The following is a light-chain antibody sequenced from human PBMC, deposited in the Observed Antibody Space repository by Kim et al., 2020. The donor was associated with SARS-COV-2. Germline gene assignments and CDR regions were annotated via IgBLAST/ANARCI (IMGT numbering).Light chain of an antibody. J-gene: IGLJ3*02. CDR3: QVWDRSTDDWV. Sequence: APGEKARITWGANNKADTSVHRYQQKAGQAPVVVIHHDTDRPSGIPERFSDSNSGNTATLTLSRVEAGDEADYYCQVWDRSTDDWVFGGGTQLTVL. CDR2: HDT. V-gene: IGLV3-21*04. CDR1: NKADTS.